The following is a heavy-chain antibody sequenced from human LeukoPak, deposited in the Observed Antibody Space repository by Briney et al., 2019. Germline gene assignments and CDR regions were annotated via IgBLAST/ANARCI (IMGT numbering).Heavy chain of an antibody. V-gene: IGHV1-46*01. CDR3: XRAVPGFYYYGMDV. Sequence: GASVKVSXKASGYTFAGYYMHWVRQXPGQGXEWMGIIDPSGGSTRFEQRFQGRVTMTRDTSTSTVYMDLSSLRSEDTAVYYCXRAVPGFYYYGMDVWGQGTTVTVSS. D-gene: IGHD4-17*01. CDR2: IDPSGGST. CDR1: GYTFAGYY. J-gene: IGHJ6*02.